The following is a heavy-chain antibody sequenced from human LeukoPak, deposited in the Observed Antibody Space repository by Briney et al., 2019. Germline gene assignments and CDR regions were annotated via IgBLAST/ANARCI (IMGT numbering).Heavy chain of an antibody. V-gene: IGHV3-64*04. J-gene: IGHJ5*02. Sequence: GGSLRLSCSASGFTFSSCDMHWVRQAPGKGLEYVSAISSNGGSTYNADSVKGRFTISRDNSKNTLYLQMNSLRAEDTAVYYCASRATVTTDRFWFDPWGQGTLVTVSS. CDR1: GFTFSSCD. CDR2: ISSNGGST. CDR3: ASRATVTTDRFWFDP. D-gene: IGHD4-11*01.